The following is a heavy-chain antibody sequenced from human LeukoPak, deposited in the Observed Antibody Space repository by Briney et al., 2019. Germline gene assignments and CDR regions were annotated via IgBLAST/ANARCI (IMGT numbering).Heavy chain of an antibody. J-gene: IGHJ4*02. CDR1: GGSFSGYY. D-gene: IGHD1-26*01. CDR3: ARSSKVGATADY. Sequence: SETLSLTCAVYGGSFSGYYWSWLRQPPGKGLEWIGEINHSGSTNYNPSLKSRVTISVDTSKNQFSLKLSSVTAADTAVYYCARSSKVGATADYWGQGTLVTVSS. V-gene: IGHV4-34*01. CDR2: INHSGST.